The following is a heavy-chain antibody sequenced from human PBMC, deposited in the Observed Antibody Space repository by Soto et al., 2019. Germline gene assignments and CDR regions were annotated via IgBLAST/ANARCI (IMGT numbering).Heavy chain of an antibody. CDR3: ARQNYDFWSGSGNWFDP. Sequence: CKGSGYSFTSYWIGWVRQMPGKGLEWMGIIYPGDSDTRYSPSFQGQVTISADKSISTAYLQWSSLKASDTAMYYCARQNYDFWSGSGNWFDPWGQGTLVTVSS. J-gene: IGHJ5*02. CDR2: IYPGDSDT. D-gene: IGHD3-3*01. CDR1: GYSFTSYW. V-gene: IGHV5-51*01.